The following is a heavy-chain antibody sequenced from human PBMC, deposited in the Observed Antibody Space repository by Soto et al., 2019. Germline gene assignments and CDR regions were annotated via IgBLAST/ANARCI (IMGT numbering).Heavy chain of an antibody. D-gene: IGHD6-19*01. CDR2: IHYSGNT. Sequence: TSETLSLTCTVSGGSNSNYYWSWIRQPPGKGLEWIGYIHYSGNTNYNPSLKSRVTISVDTSKNQFSLKLSSVTAADTAVYYCARLRYSSGWFRCDYWGQGTLVTVS. V-gene: IGHV4-59*08. J-gene: IGHJ4*02. CDR3: ARLRYSSGWFRCDY. CDR1: GGSNSNYY.